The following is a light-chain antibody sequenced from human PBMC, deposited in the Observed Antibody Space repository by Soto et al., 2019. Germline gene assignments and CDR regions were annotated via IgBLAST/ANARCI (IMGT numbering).Light chain of an antibody. CDR2: GAS. V-gene: IGKV3-15*01. CDR1: QSVSSN. Sequence: EIVMTQSPATLSVSPGERATLSCRASQSVSSNLAWYQQKPGQAPRLLIYGASTRATGIPARFSGSGSETEFTLTISSLQSEDFAVYYCQQYNKWPPWTFGQGTKVDIK. CDR3: QQYNKWPPWT. J-gene: IGKJ1*01.